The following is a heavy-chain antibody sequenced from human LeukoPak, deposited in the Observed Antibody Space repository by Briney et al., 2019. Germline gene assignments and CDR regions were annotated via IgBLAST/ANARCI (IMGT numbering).Heavy chain of an antibody. D-gene: IGHD1-7*01. V-gene: IGHV4-59*08. CDR2: IYYSGNT. CDR3: ARGGVNWNYDY. CDR1: GGSLSNYY. J-gene: IGHJ4*02. Sequence: PSETLSLTCTVSGGSLSNYYWRWIRQPPGKGLEWIGYIYYSGNTNYNPPLKSRVTISVDTSKNQFSLNLSSVTAADTAIYYCARGGVNWNYDYWGQGTLVTVSS.